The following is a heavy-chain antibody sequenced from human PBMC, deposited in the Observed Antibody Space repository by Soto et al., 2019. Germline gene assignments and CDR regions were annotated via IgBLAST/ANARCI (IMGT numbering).Heavy chain of an antibody. CDR3: ALYYDILTGHYYFDY. J-gene: IGHJ4*02. D-gene: IGHD3-9*01. CDR1: GYTFTSYG. CDR2: ISAYNGNT. V-gene: IGHV1-18*01. Sequence: ASVKVSCKASGYTFTSYGISWVRQAPGQGLEWMGWISAYNGNTNYAQKLQGRVTMTTDTSTSTAYMELRSLRSDDTAVYYCALYYDILTGHYYFDYWGQGTLVTAPQ.